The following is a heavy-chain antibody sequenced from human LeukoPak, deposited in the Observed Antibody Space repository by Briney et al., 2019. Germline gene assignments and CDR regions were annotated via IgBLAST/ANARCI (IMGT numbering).Heavy chain of an antibody. CDR1: GFTFSNAW. J-gene: IGHJ5*02. Sequence: PGGSLRLSCAASGFTFSNAWMSWVRQAPGKGLEWVGRIKSKTDGGTTDYAAPVKGRFTISRDDSKNTLYLQMNSLKTEDTAVYYCTTRHYGSGSYRGFDPWAREPWSPSPQ. CDR3: TTRHYGSGSYRGFDP. V-gene: IGHV3-15*01. D-gene: IGHD3-10*01. CDR2: IKSKTDGGTT.